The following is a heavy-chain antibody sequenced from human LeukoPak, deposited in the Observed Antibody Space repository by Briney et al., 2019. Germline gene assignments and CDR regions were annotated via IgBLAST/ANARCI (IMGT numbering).Heavy chain of an antibody. J-gene: IGHJ6*04. CDR1: GFIVTGNY. CDR3: AELRITMIGGV. V-gene: IGHV3-66*01. Sequence: GGSLRLSCAVSGFIVTGNYMTWVRLAPGKGLEWVSTIYSGGTTFYTDSVRGRFTISRDNSKNTLYLQMNSLRAEDTAVYYCAELRITMIGGVGGKGTTVTISS. CDR2: IYSGGTT. D-gene: IGHD3-10*02.